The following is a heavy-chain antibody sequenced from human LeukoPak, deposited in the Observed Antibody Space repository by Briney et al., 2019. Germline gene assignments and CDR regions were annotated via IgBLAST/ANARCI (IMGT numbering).Heavy chain of an antibody. V-gene: IGHV6-1*01. Sequence: SQTLSLTFAISGDSVSSNSAAWNWIRQSPSRGLEWLARTYYRSKWYNDYAVSVKSRIIIIPDTSKNQFSLQLNSVTPEDTAVYFCARGIAVAGTGWYFDLWGRGTLVTVSS. CDR2: TYYRSKWYN. CDR3: ARGIAVAGTGWYFDL. J-gene: IGHJ2*01. CDR1: GDSVSSNSAA. D-gene: IGHD6-19*01.